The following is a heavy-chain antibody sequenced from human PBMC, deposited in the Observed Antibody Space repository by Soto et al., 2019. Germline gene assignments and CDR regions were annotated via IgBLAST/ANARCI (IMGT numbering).Heavy chain of an antibody. V-gene: IGHV4-4*02. D-gene: IGHD6-13*01. CDR3: ARDNPIAATTYGMDV. CDR1: GGSISSSNW. J-gene: IGHJ6*02. CDR2: IYHSGST. Sequence: QVQLQESGPGLVKPSGTLSLTCAVSGGSISSSNWWSWVRQPPGKGLEWIGEIYHSGSTNYNPSLKSRATISVDKSKNQFSLKLSSVTAADTAVYYCARDNPIAATTYGMDVWGQGTTVTVSS.